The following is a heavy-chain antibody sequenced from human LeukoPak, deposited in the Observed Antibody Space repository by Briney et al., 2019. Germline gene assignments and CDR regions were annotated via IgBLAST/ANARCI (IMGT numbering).Heavy chain of an antibody. CDR1: GFTFSSYA. Sequence: PGGSLRLSCAGAGFTFSSYAMHWVRQAPGKGLEWVAVISYDGSNKYYADSVKGRFTISRDNSKNTLYLQMNSLRAENTAVYYCARDRIAVAGTAVDYWGQGTLVTVSS. J-gene: IGHJ4*02. V-gene: IGHV3-30-3*01. CDR2: ISYDGSNK. D-gene: IGHD6-19*01. CDR3: ARDRIAVAGTAVDY.